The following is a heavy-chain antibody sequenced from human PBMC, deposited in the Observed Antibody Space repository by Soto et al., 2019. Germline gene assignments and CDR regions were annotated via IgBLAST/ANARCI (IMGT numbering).Heavy chain of an antibody. J-gene: IGHJ6*02. D-gene: IGHD1-1*01. CDR1: GGSISSGGYS. CDR2: IYHSGST. V-gene: IGHV4-30-2*01. CDR3: ARGGNDLIYYYYGMDV. Sequence: SETLSLTCAVSGGSISSGGYSWSWIRQPPGKGLEWIGYIYHSGSTYYNPSLKSRVTISVDRSKNQFSLKLSSVTAADTAVYYCARGGNDLIYYYYGMDVWGQGTTVTVSS.